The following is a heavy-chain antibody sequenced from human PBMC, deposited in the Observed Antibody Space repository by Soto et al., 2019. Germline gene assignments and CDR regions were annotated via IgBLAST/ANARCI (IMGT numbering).Heavy chain of an antibody. J-gene: IGHJ6*03. CDR3: AKVGGGVVPAAKINYYYYMDV. V-gene: IGHV3-23*01. Sequence: GGSLRLSCAASGFTFSSYAMSWVRQAPGKGLEWVSAISGSGGSTYYADSVKGRFTISRDNSKNTLYLQMNSLRAEDTAVYYCAKVGGGVVPAAKINYYYYMDVWGKGTTVTVSS. D-gene: IGHD2-2*01. CDR2: ISGSGGST. CDR1: GFTFSSYA.